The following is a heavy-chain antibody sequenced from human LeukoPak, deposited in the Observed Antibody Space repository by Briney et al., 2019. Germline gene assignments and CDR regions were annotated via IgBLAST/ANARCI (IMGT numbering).Heavy chain of an antibody. CDR2: IHYSGNT. CDR3: ARASHYYMDV. J-gene: IGHJ6*03. D-gene: IGHD2-2*01. V-gene: IGHV4-39*07. Sequence: PSETLSLTCTASGGSISGTDSYWSWIRQPPGKGLEWIGSIHYSGNTYYNSSLKSRVTISVDTSKNQFSLSLTSVTAADTAVYYCARASHYYMDVWGQGTTFSVSS. CDR1: GGSISGTDSY.